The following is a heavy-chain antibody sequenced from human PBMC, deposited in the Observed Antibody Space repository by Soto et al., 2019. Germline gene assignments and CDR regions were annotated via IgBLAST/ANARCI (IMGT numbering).Heavy chain of an antibody. CDR3: ARDSLVVFGVVITYFDY. D-gene: IGHD3-3*01. CDR2: ISSSSSTI. V-gene: IGHV3-48*01. CDR1: GFTFSSYS. Sequence: QPGGSLRLSCAASGFTFSSYSMNWVRQAPGKGLEWVSYISSSSSTIYYADSVKGRFTISRDNAKNSLYLQMNSLRAEDTAVYYCARDSLVVFGVVITYFDYWGQGTLVTVSS. J-gene: IGHJ4*02.